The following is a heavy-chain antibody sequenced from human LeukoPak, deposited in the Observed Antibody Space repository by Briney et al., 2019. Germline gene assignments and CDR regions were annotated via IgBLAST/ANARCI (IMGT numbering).Heavy chain of an antibody. V-gene: IGHV3-49*03. Sequence: PGGSLRLSCTASGFTFGDYGMSWFRQAPGKGLEWVGFIRSKAYGGTTEYAASVKGRFTISRDDSKSIAYLQVNSLKTEDTAVYYCTRVGCSSTSCFTPFSYYYYYYMDVWGKGPRSPSP. CDR1: GFTFGDYG. J-gene: IGHJ6*03. CDR3: TRVGCSSTSCFTPFSYYYYYYMDV. CDR2: IRSKAYGGTT. D-gene: IGHD2-2*02.